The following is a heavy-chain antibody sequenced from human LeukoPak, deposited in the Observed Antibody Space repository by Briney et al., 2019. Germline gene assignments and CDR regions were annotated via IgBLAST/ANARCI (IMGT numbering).Heavy chain of an antibody. Sequence: GESLKISCKGSGYIFTTYWIGWVRQMPGKGLEWMGRIDPSDSYTNYSPSFQGHVTISADKSISTAYLQWSSLKASDTAMYYCARYTTGAFDYWGQGTLVTVSS. CDR2: IDPSDSYT. J-gene: IGHJ4*02. CDR3: ARYTTGAFDY. V-gene: IGHV5-10-1*01. D-gene: IGHD1-1*01. CDR1: GYIFTTYW.